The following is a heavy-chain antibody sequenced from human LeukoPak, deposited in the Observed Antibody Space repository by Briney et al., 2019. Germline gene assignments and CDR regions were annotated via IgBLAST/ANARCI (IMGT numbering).Heavy chain of an antibody. J-gene: IGHJ6*02. Sequence: PGGSLRLSCAASGFSVSNIHMSWVRQAPGKGLEWVSVIYSGSSTYYADSVKGRFTISRDNSKNTVYFQMNSLRAEDTAAYYCARATLVNYYGMDVWGQGTTVTDSS. CDR3: ARATLVNYYGMDV. CDR2: IYSGSST. CDR1: GFSVSNIH. V-gene: IGHV3-53*01. D-gene: IGHD3-10*01.